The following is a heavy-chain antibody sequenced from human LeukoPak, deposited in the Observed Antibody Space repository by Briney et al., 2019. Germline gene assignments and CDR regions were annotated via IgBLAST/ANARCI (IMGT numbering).Heavy chain of an antibody. Sequence: GGSLRLSCAASGFTFSSYGMHWVRQAPGKGLEWVAVIWYDGSNKYYADSVKGRFTISRDNSKDTLYLQMNSLRAEDTAVYYCAKTRAGYSSSWYYFDYWGQGTLVTVSS. CDR1: GFTFSSYG. CDR2: IWYDGSNK. J-gene: IGHJ4*02. CDR3: AKTRAGYSSSWYYFDY. D-gene: IGHD6-13*01. V-gene: IGHV3-33*06.